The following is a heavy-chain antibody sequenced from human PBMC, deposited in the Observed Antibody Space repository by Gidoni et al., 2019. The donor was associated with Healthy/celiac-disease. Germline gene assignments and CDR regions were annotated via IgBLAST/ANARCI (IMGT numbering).Heavy chain of an antibody. CDR3: ARDPSYGSGYYFDY. D-gene: IGHD5-18*01. CDR1: GFAFSSYS. J-gene: IGHJ4*02. CDR2: ISSSSSYI. Sequence: EVQLVESGGGLVKLGGSLRLSCAASGFAFSSYSMNWVRQAPGKGLEWVSSISSSSSYIYYADSVKGRFTISRDNAKNSLYLQMNSLGAEDTAVYYCARDPSYGSGYYFDYWGQGALVTVSS. V-gene: IGHV3-21*01.